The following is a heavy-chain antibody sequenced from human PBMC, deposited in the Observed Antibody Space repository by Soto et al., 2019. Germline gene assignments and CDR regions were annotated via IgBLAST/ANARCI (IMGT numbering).Heavy chain of an antibody. D-gene: IGHD2-15*01. CDR1: SYSITTGYY. V-gene: IGHV4-38-2*01. CDR3: ARSGGSAGWFDP. Sequence: SETLSLTCVVSSYSITTGYYWGWIRQPPGKGLEWIGSISHSGTTFYSSSLKSRVTISKDASKNQFSLKVNSVIAADTAVYYCARSGGSAGWFDPWGPGSLVTVSS. J-gene: IGHJ5*02. CDR2: ISHSGTT.